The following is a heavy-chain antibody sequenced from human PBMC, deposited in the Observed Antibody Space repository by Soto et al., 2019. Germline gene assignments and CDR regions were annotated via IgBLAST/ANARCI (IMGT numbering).Heavy chain of an antibody. V-gene: IGHV3-74*01. CDR2: INSDGSST. D-gene: IGHD6-19*01. CDR1: GFTFSSYW. J-gene: IGHJ4*02. CDR3: ARAPDSSGWYYFDY. Sequence: PGGSLRLSCAASGFTFSSYWMHWVRQAPGKGLVWVSRINSDGSSTSYADSVKGRFTISRDNAKNTLYLQMNSLRAEDTAVYYCARAPDSSGWYYFDYWGQGTLVTVSS.